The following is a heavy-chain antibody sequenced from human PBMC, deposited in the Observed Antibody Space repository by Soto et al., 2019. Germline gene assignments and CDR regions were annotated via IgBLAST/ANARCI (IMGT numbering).Heavy chain of an antibody. CDR1: GGSMSSHY. D-gene: IGHD2-8*01. CDR3: ARADPDAPVGY. J-gene: IGHJ4*02. CDR2: ISYSGST. V-gene: IGHV4-59*11. Sequence: PSETLSLTCTVSGGSMSSHYWTWLRQPPGKGLEWIGYISYSGSTYYNPSLKSRVTISADTSRNQFSLKLSSVIAADTAVYYCARADPDAPVGYWGQGTPVPVSS.